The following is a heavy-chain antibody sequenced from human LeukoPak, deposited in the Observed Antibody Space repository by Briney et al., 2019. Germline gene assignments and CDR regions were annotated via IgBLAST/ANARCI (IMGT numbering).Heavy chain of an antibody. D-gene: IGHD6-19*01. Sequence: SETLSLTCTVSGGSISSSNFYWVWIRQPPGKGLEWLGSVYYSGSTYYNPALKSRVTISVDTSKNQFSLKLRSVTAADTAVYYCARLYGSGWLVDYWGQGTLVTVSS. CDR1: GGSISSSNFY. V-gene: IGHV4-39*01. J-gene: IGHJ4*02. CDR3: ARLYGSGWLVDY. CDR2: VYYSGST.